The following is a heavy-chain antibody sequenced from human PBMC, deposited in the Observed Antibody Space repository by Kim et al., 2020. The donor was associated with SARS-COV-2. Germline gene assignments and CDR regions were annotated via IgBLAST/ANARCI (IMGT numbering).Heavy chain of an antibody. Sequence: YAESVKGRFTFSRDNSKNTLYLQMNSLRAEDTAVYYCTRLARGYYYYMDVWGKGTTVTVSS. V-gene: IGHV3-33*01. D-gene: IGHD3-10*01. J-gene: IGHJ6*03. CDR3: TRLARGYYYYMDV.